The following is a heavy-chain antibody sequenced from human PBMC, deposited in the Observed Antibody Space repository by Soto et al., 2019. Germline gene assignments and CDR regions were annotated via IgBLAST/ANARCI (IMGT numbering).Heavy chain of an antibody. CDR1: GFTFSSYW. V-gene: IGHV3-7*01. CDR3: ARVTGQVWFGELATNWFDP. Sequence: GGSLRLSCAASGFTFSSYWMSWVRQAPGKGLEWVANIKQDGSEKYYVDSVKGRFTISRDNAKNSLYLQMNSLRAEDTAVYYCARVTGQVWFGELATNWFDPWGQGTLVTSPQ. J-gene: IGHJ5*02. CDR2: IKQDGSEK. D-gene: IGHD3-10*01.